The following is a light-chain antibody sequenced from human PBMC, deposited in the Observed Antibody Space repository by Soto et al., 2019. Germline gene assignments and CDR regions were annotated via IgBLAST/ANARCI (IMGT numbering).Light chain of an antibody. J-gene: IGKJ4*01. V-gene: IGKV3-20*01. CDR3: QQYGSSLRS. Sequence: EIVFTPAPSPPSLSPVERATLSCRASQSVSSRLAWYQQKPGQAPGLLIYGASSRATGVPDRFSGSGSGTDFTLTISRLEPEDFAVYYCQQYGSSLRSFGGGTKVDI. CDR2: GAS. CDR1: QSVSSR.